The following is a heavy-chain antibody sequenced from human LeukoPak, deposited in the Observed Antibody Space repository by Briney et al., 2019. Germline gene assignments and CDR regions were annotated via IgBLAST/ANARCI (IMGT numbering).Heavy chain of an antibody. CDR1: GGSFSSSY. Sequence: PSETLSLTCIVSGGSFSSSYWSWIRQPPGKGLEWIAYIYSNGNTNSNPSLKSRVTIAVDTSQSQFSLKLSSVTAADTAVYYCARGLVGLTPHAGVFQIWGQGTKVTVPS. V-gene: IGHV4-59*01. CDR3: ARGLVGLTPHAGVFQI. J-gene: IGHJ3*02. CDR2: IYSNGNT. D-gene: IGHD1-26*01.